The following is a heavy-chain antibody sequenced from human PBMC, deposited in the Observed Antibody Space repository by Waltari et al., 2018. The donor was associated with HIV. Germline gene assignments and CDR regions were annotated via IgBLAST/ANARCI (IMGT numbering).Heavy chain of an antibody. V-gene: IGHV3-23*01. CDR2: VSRDGWTT. Sequence: EPQFFVSGGGRAQPGDSLRLRCVDSPRAAVAFSYAGMGWIRQSTGRGLEWCALVSRDGWTTNYAVSVKGRFAVSRVNSVLHLEMKKLTVDDTAIYYCAKDLDSSNTAWDMADWGQGTTVIVSS. D-gene: IGHD2-2*01. CDR1: PRAAVAFSYAG. J-gene: IGHJ6*02. CDR3: AKDLDSSNTAWDMAD.